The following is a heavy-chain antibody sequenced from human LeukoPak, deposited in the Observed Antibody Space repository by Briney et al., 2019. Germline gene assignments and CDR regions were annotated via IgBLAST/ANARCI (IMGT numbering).Heavy chain of an antibody. CDR3: ARGTYYYDSSFGY. J-gene: IGHJ4*02. Sequence: PSETLSLTCTVSGGSISSSSYYWSWIRQPPGKGLEWIGYIYYSGTTNYNPSLKSRVTISVDTSKNQFSLKLSSVTAADTAVYYCARGTYYYDSSFGYWGQGTLVTVSS. D-gene: IGHD3-22*01. V-gene: IGHV4-61*01. CDR2: IYYSGTT. CDR1: GGSISSSSYY.